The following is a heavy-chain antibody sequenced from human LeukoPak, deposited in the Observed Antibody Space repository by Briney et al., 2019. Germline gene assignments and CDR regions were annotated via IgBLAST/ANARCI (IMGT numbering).Heavy chain of an antibody. D-gene: IGHD5-18*01. J-gene: IGHJ4*02. CDR1: GYSFTSYW. CDR2: IYPGDSGT. Sequence: GESLKISCKGSGYSFTSYWIGWVRQMPGKGLEWMGIIYPGDSGTRYSPSFQGQVTISADKSISTAYLQWSSLQASDTAMYYCARGYSYGSYYFDYWGQGTLVTVSS. V-gene: IGHV5-51*01. CDR3: ARGYSYGSYYFDY.